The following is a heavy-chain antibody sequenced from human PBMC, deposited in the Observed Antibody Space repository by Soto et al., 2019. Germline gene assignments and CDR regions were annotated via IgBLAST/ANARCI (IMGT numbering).Heavy chain of an antibody. Sequence: PSETLSLTCTVSGGSISSGGYYWSWIRQHPGKGLEWIGYIYYSGSTYYNPSLKSRVTISVDRSKNQFSLKLSSVTAADTAMYYCARARYCSGGSCYSDYWGQGILVTVSS. CDR1: GGSISSGGYY. D-gene: IGHD2-15*01. J-gene: IGHJ4*02. CDR3: ARARYCSGGSCYSDY. CDR2: IYYSGST. V-gene: IGHV4-31*03.